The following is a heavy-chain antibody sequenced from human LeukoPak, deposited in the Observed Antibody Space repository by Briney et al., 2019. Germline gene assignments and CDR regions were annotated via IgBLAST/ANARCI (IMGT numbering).Heavy chain of an antibody. Sequence: GGSLRLSCAASGFSFSSYAMHWVRQAPGKGLEYVSTISNNGGSTKYANSVKGRFTISRYNSRNTLYLQMGSLRAEDMAVYYCARERGYSDSSGYYADWGQGTLVTVSS. D-gene: IGHD3-22*01. CDR1: GFSFSSYA. J-gene: IGHJ4*02. V-gene: IGHV3-64*01. CDR3: ARERGYSDSSGYYAD. CDR2: ISNNGGST.